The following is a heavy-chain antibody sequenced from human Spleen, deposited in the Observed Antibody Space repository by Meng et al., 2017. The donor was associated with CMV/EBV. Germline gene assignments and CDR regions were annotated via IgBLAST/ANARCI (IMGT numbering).Heavy chain of an antibody. J-gene: IGHJ4*02. V-gene: IGHV3-48*04. Sequence: LSLTCAASGFTFSDYTMNWVRQAPGKGLEWIAYVSTSGSMMLYADSVKGRFTISRDNAKNSIYLQMSSLTGDDTGVYYCVRDVTFRGTDFDYWGQGTLVTVSS. D-gene: IGHD1-1*01. CDR3: VRDVTFRGTDFDY. CDR1: GFTFSDYT. CDR2: VSTSGSMM.